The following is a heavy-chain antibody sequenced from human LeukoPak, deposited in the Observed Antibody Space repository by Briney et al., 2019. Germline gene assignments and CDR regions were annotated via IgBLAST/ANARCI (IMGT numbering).Heavy chain of an antibody. CDR1: GGTFSSYA. D-gene: IGHD3-22*01. J-gene: IGHJ4*02. Sequence: ASVKVSCKASGGTFSSYAISWVRQAPGQGLEWMGRIIPILGIANYAQKFQGRVTITADKSTSTAYMELSSLRSEDTAVYYCARDELYDSSGYLPHYWGQGALVTVSS. V-gene: IGHV1-69*04. CDR3: ARDELYDSSGYLPHY. CDR2: IIPILGIA.